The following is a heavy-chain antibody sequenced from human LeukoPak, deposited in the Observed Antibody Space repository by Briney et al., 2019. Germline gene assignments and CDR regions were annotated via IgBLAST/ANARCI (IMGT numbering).Heavy chain of an antibody. Sequence: PGGSLRLSCAASGFTFGDYAMHWVRQAPGKGLEWVSGISWNSGSIGYADSVKGRFTISRDNAKNSLYLQMNSLRAEDTALYYCAKTYYYDSSGYYFDYWGQGTLVTVSS. J-gene: IGHJ4*02. CDR2: ISWNSGSI. CDR1: GFTFGDYA. D-gene: IGHD3-22*01. CDR3: AKTYYYDSSGYYFDY. V-gene: IGHV3-9*01.